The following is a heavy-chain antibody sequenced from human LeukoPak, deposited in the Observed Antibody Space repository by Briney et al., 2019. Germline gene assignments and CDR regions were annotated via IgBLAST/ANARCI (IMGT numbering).Heavy chain of an antibody. D-gene: IGHD1-26*01. J-gene: IGHJ6*03. CDR3: ARDPYNGNYGDSYYYYMDV. CDR2: ITSSSSYK. V-gene: IGHV3-21*01. CDR1: AFTCSSFN. Sequence: GYLSRYCAGYAFTCSSFNMDWVPQGPGHGLEWVSSITSSSSYKLHADSVKSRLTIYRDNAKNSLYLQMNSLRAEDTAIYYCARDPYNGNYGDSYYYYMDVWGKGTTVTISS.